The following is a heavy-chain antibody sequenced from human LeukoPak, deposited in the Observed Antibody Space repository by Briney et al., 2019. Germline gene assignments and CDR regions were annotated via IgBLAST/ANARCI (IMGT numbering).Heavy chain of an antibody. D-gene: IGHD3-10*01. J-gene: IGHJ1*01. CDR3: AKVSEFYGSGSFSAAEYFQH. Sequence: PGGSLRLSCAASGFTFSSYAMHWVRQAPGKGLEWVAVISYDGSNKYYADSVKGRFTISRDNSKNTLYLQMNSLRAEDTAVYYCAKVSEFYGSGSFSAAEYFQHWGQGTLVTVSS. CDR2: ISYDGSNK. V-gene: IGHV3-30*04. CDR1: GFTFSSYA.